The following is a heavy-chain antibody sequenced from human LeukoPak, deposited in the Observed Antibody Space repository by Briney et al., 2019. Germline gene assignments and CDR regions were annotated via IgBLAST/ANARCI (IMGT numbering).Heavy chain of an antibody. D-gene: IGHD6-19*01. Sequence: GGSLRLSCAASGFTFSSYWMSWVRQAPGKGLEWVANIKQDGSEKYYEDSVKGRFTISRDNAKNSLYLQMNSLRAEDTAVYYCARDSAVAGTYYYYYGMDVWGQGTTVTVSS. CDR3: ARDSAVAGTYYYYYGMDV. CDR1: GFTFSSYW. CDR2: IKQDGSEK. V-gene: IGHV3-7*01. J-gene: IGHJ6*02.